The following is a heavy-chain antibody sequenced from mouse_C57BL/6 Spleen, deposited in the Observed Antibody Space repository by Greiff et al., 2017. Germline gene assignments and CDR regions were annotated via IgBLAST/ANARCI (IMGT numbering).Heavy chain of an antibody. CDR2: IYWDDDK. Sequence: QVTLKECGPGILQSSQTLSLTCSFSGFSLSTSGMGVSWIRQPSGKGLEWLAHIYWDDDKRYNPSLKSRLTISKDTSRNQVFLKITSVDTADTATYYCARIYYDYGYYFDYWGQGTTLTVSS. CDR1: GFSLSTSGMG. D-gene: IGHD2-4*01. CDR3: ARIYYDYGYYFDY. J-gene: IGHJ2*01. V-gene: IGHV8-12*01.